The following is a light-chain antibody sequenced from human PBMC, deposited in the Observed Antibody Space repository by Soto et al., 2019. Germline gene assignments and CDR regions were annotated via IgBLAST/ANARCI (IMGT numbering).Light chain of an antibody. V-gene: IGLV2-14*01. J-gene: IGLJ2*01. CDR3: SSYTSTSTVV. CDR2: DVS. CDR1: SSDVGGYNY. Sequence: QAVVTQPASVSGSPGQSITFSCTGTSSDVGGYNYVSWYQQHPGKAPKLMIYDVSNRPSGVSNRFSGSKSGNTASLTISGLQAEDEADYYCSSYTSTSTVVFGGGTQLTVL.